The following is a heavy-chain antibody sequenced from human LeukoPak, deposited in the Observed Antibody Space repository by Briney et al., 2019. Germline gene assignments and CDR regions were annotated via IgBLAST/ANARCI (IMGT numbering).Heavy chain of an antibody. CDR2: ISSSSSYM. CDR3: ARVSRRYYYDSSGFP. CDR1: GFTFSSYS. Sequence: GGSLRLSCAASGFTFSSYSMNWVRQAPGKGLEWVSSISSSSSYMYYADSVKGRFTISRDNAKNSLYLQMNSLRAEDTAVYYCARVSRRYYYDSSGFPWGQGTLVTVSS. J-gene: IGHJ5*02. D-gene: IGHD3-22*01. V-gene: IGHV3-21*01.